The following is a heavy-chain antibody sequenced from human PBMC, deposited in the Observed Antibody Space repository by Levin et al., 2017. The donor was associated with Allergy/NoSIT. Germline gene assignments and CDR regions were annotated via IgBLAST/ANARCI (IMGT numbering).Heavy chain of an antibody. D-gene: IGHD1-26*01. V-gene: IGHV4-59*01. CDR2: IYYSGST. J-gene: IGHJ4*02. CDR3: ARHGGSYYMWYFDY. Sequence: PSETLSLTCTVSGGSISSYYWSWIRQPPGKGLEWIGYIYYSGSTNYNPSLKSRVTISVDTSKNQFSLKLSSVTAADTAVYYCARHGGSYYMWYFDYWGQGTLVTVSS. CDR1: GGSISSYY.